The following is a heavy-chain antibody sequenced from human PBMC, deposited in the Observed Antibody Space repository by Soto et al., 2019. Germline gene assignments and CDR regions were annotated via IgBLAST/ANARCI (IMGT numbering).Heavy chain of an antibody. D-gene: IGHD4-17*01. J-gene: IGHJ6*02. CDR2: IYPGDSDT. Sequence: GESLKISCKGSGYSFTSYWIGWVRQMPGKGLEWMGIIYPGDSDTRYSPSFQDQVTISADKSISTAYLQWGSLKASDTAMYYCARVTTVVTPVDYYYYGMDVWGQGTTVTVSS. V-gene: IGHV5-51*01. CDR1: GYSFTSYW. CDR3: ARVTTVVTPVDYYYYGMDV.